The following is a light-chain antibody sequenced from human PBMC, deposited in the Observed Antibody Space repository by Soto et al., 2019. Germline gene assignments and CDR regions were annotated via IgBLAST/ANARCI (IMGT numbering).Light chain of an antibody. CDR1: QSVSSSY. Sequence: EIVLTQSPGTLCLSPGERATLSCRASQSVSSSYLAWYQQKPGQAPRLLMYGASSRATGIPDRFSGTGSGTDFTLTISRLEPEDFAVYYCQQYGSSPYTFGLGTRLEIK. J-gene: IGKJ5*01. V-gene: IGKV3-20*01. CDR2: GAS. CDR3: QQYGSSPYT.